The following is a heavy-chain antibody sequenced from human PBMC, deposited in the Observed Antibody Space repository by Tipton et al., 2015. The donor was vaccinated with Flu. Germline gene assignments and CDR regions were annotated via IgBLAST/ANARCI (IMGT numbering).Heavy chain of an antibody. CDR3: AIFKNPGH. J-gene: IGHJ4*02. CDR1: GFTFSGHW. CDR2: IKQDGSDK. Sequence: SLRLSCAASGFTFSGHWMSWVRQAPGKGLEWVANIKQDGSDKYYVDSVKGRFSISRDNARNSVFLQMNSLRVEDTALYYCAIFKNPGHWGQGTLVTVSS. V-gene: IGHV3-7*01. D-gene: IGHD2/OR15-2a*01.